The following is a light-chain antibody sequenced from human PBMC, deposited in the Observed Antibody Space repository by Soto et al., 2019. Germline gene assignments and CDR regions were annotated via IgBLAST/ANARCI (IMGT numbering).Light chain of an antibody. CDR1: QSVRSN. Sequence: EIVMTQSPATLSVSPGERATLSCRASQSVRSNLAWYQQKPGQAPSLLIYGASTRATGVPARFSGSGSGTEFTLSISSLQSEDSAVYYCQQFTQWPYTVGQGTKVEIK. V-gene: IGKV3-15*01. CDR2: GAS. CDR3: QQFTQWPYT. J-gene: IGKJ2*01.